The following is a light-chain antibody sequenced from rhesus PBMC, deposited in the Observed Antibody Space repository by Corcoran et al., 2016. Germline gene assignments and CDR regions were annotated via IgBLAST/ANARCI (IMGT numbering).Light chain of an antibody. Sequence: DIQMTQSPSSLSASVGDRVTITCRASQDVSNWLAWYQHKPGKAPKLLIYRASNLETGVPSRFSGSGSGTDFNLTISSLQPEDIATYYCQQHDNSPRTFGQGTKVEIK. CDR3: QQHDNSPRT. CDR1: QDVSNW. J-gene: IGKJ1*01. CDR2: RAS. V-gene: IGKV1-69*01.